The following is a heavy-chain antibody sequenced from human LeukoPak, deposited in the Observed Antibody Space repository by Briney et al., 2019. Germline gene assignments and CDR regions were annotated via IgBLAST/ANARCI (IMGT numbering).Heavy chain of an antibody. CDR1: GGSISSYY. D-gene: IGHD1-26*01. V-gene: IGHV4-59*12. CDR3: ATLAAKSGSYRYYYYYYMDV. Sequence: PSETLSLTCTVSGGSISSYYWSWIRQPPGKGLEWIGYIYYSGSTYYNPSLKSRVTISVDTSKNQFSLKMSSVTAADTAVYYCATLAAKSGSYRYYYYYYMDVWGKGTTVTVSS. CDR2: IYYSGST. J-gene: IGHJ6*03.